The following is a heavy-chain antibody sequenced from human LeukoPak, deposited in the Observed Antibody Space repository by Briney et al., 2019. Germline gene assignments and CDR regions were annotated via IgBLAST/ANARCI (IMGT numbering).Heavy chain of an antibody. Sequence: GGSLRLSCAASGFTFSSYAMHWVRQAPGKGLEWVAVISYDGSNKYYADSVKGRFTISRDNSKNTLYLQMNSLRAEDTAVYYCARDSYDSSGPQYYFDYWGQGTLVTVSS. J-gene: IGHJ4*02. D-gene: IGHD3-22*01. CDR2: ISYDGSNK. CDR1: GFTFSSYA. CDR3: ARDSYDSSGPQYYFDY. V-gene: IGHV3-30*04.